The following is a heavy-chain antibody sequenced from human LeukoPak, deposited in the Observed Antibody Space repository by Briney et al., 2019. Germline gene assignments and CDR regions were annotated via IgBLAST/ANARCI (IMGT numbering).Heavy chain of an antibody. Sequence: SETLSVTCAVSGFSIKSGDYWGWIGPPPGKRLPVTGSIYHRVETYYNPSLKSRVTISVDTSKNQFSLKLSSVTTADTAVYYCAMNQTYNYDSSGYKSRHDTFDIWGQGTMLTVSS. CDR3: AMNQTYNYDSSGYKSRHDTFDI. J-gene: IGHJ3*02. D-gene: IGHD3-22*01. CDR1: GFSIKSGDY. CDR2: IYHRVET. V-gene: IGHV4-38-2*01.